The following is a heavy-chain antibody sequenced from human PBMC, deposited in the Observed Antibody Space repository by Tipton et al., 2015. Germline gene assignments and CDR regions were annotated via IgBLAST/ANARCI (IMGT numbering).Heavy chain of an antibody. CDR1: GLTFRRSA. CDR2: IRYDGTNK. Sequence: GSLRLSCTASGLTFRRSAMHWVRQAPGKGLEWVAFIRYDGTNKYYADSVKGRFTVSRDNSKHTRYLQMNSLRAEDTAVYFCAKDLSGWYNLTPQGMDVWGQGTTVTVS. J-gene: IGHJ6*02. D-gene: IGHD6-19*01. CDR3: AKDLSGWYNLTPQGMDV. V-gene: IGHV3-30*02.